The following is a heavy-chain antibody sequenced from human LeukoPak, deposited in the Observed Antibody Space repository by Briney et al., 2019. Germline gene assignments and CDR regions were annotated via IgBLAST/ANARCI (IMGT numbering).Heavy chain of an antibody. CDR1: GGSFSGYY. V-gene: IGHV4-34*01. J-gene: IGHJ4*02. CDR2: INHTGNT. Sequence: SETLFLTCAVNGGSFSGYYWNWIRQPPGKRLEWIGEINHTGNTNYNPSLKRRVTISVDTSQKQFSLRLNSVTAADTAVYYCARGRYLTTLGGAAAGFLDNWGQGTLVTVSS. D-gene: IGHD6-13*01. CDR3: ARGRYLTTLGGAAAGFLDN.